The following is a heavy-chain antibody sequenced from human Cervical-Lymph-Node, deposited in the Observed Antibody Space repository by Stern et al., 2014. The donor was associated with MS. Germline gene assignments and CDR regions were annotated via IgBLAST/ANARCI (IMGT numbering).Heavy chain of an antibody. CDR1: GFTFDDYA. Sequence: VQLQESGGGLVQPGRSLRLSCAASGFTFDDYAMHWVRQAPGKGLEWVSGISWNSGSIGYADSVKGRFTISRDNAKNSLYLQMNSLRAEDTALYYCARAMDFDYWGQGTLVTVSS. V-gene: IGHV3-9*01. J-gene: IGHJ4*02. CDR3: ARAMDFDY. CDR2: ISWNSGSI.